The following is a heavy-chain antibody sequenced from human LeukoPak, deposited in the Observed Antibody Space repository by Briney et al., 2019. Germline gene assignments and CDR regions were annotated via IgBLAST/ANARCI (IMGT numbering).Heavy chain of an antibody. D-gene: IGHD5-24*01. CDR3: ARDPVRRWLQSSSYWYFDL. J-gene: IGHJ2*01. CDR2: IYYSGST. Sequence: SQTLSLTCTVSGGSISSGDYYWSWIRQHPGKGLEWIGYIYYSGSTYYNPSLKSRVTISVDTSKNQFSLKLSSVTAADTAVYYCARDPVRRWLQSSSYWYFDLWGRGTLVTVSS. V-gene: IGHV4-30-4*01. CDR1: GGSISSGDYY.